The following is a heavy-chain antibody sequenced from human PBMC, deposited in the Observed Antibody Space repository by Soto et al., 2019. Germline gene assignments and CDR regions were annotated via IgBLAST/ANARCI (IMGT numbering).Heavy chain of an antibody. J-gene: IGHJ4*02. D-gene: IGHD6-19*01. Sequence: PSETLSLTCTVSGGSISSYYWSWIRQPPGKGLEWIGYIYYSGSTNYNPSLKSRVTISVDTSKNQFSLKLSSVTAAYTAVFYCARYSSGWAYYFDYWGQGTLVTVSS. CDR3: ARYSSGWAYYFDY. CDR1: GGSISSYY. CDR2: IYYSGST. V-gene: IGHV4-59*01.